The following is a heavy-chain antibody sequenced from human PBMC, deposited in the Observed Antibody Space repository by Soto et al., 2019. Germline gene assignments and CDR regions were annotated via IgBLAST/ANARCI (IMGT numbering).Heavy chain of an antibody. CDR3: ARSYKRDWSSTSCYVVDV. D-gene: IGHD2-2*01. CDR1: GFTFSSYA. Sequence: GGSLRLSCAASGFTFSSYAMHWVRQAPGKGLEWVAVISYDGSNKYYADFVNRRFTISRDNSKDTLYLQMNSLRAEDTAVYYCARSYKRDWSSTSCYVVDVWGQGTPVTVSS. CDR2: ISYDGSNK. J-gene: IGHJ4*02. V-gene: IGHV3-30-3*01.